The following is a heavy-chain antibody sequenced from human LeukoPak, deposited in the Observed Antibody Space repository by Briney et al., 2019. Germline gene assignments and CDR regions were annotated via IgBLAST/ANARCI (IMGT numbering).Heavy chain of an antibody. V-gene: IGHV3-23*01. D-gene: IGHD3-10*01. CDR2: ISGSGGST. CDR1: GFTFGSYS. CDR3: AKLIDGSGSYYNVGIGY. J-gene: IGHJ4*02. Sequence: PGGSLRLSCAASGFTFGSYSMNWVRQAPGKGLEWVSAISGSGGSTYYADSVKGRFTISRDNSKNTLYLQMNSLRAEDTAVYYCAKLIDGSGSYYNVGIGYWGQGTLVTVSS.